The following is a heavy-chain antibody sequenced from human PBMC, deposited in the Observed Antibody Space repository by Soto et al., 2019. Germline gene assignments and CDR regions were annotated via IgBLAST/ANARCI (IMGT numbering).Heavy chain of an antibody. Sequence: SETLSLTCTVSGGSISSSSYYWGWIRQPPGKGLEWIGSIYYSGSTYYNPSLKSRVTITVDTSKNQFSLKLSSVTAADTAVYYCARHGPAIVVVPVVGDNWFDPWGQGTLVTVSS. V-gene: IGHV4-39*01. D-gene: IGHD2-2*01. J-gene: IGHJ5*02. CDR1: GGSISSSSYY. CDR3: ARHGPAIVVVPVVGDNWFDP. CDR2: IYYSGST.